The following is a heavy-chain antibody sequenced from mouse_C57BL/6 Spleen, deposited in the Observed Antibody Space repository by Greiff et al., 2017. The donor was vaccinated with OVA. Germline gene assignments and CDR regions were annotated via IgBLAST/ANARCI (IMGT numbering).Heavy chain of an antibody. CDR3: ASMIKRAWFAY. Sequence: QVQLQQPGAELVMPGASVKLSCKASGYTFTSYWMHWVKQRPGQGLEWIGEIDPSDSYTNYNQKFKGKSTLTVDKSSSTAYMQLSSLTSEDSAVYYCASMIKRAWFAYWGQGTLVTVSA. CDR1: GYTFTSYW. D-gene: IGHD2-4*01. V-gene: IGHV1-69*01. J-gene: IGHJ3*01. CDR2: IDPSDSYT.